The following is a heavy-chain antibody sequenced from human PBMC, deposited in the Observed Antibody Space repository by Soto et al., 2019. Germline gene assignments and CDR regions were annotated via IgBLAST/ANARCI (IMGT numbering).Heavy chain of an antibody. J-gene: IGHJ3*02. CDR3: ARLSGYYDIIRWAFDI. D-gene: IGHD3-22*01. CDR1: GYSFTSYW. CDR2: IYPGDSDT. V-gene: IGHV5-51*01. Sequence: GESLKISCKGSGYSFTSYWIGWVRQMPGKGLEWMGIIYPGDSDTRYSPSFQGQVTISADKSISTAYLQWSSLKASDTAMYYCARLSGYYDIIRWAFDIWGQGTMVSVSS.